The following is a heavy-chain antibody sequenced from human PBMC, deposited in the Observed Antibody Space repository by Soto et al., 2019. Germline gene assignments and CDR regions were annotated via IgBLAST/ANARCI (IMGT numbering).Heavy chain of an antibody. D-gene: IGHD3-22*01. Sequence: QVQLVQSGAEVKKPGASVKVSCKASGYTFTTYGFSWVRQAPGQGLECVGWISASNGNTHYSQKFQGRVTMTTDTSTSKAYMELRSLTSGDTAVYYCAYEPIYYNDGSGYYPLGYWGQGTLVTVSS. J-gene: IGHJ4*02. CDR2: ISASNGNT. CDR3: AYEPIYYNDGSGYYPLGY. CDR1: GYTFTTYG. V-gene: IGHV1-18*04.